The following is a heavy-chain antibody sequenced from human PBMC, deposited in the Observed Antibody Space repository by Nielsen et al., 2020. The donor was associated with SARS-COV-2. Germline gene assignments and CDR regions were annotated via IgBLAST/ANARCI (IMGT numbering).Heavy chain of an antibody. D-gene: IGHD3-16*01. J-gene: IGHJ6*02. V-gene: IGHV3-13*01. CDR3: VGGNYYGMDV. Sequence: GESLKISCAGSQFTVSSNDMHWVRQATGKGLEWVSAVGTAGDTYYLASVKGRFTISRDIASNSLYLQMNSVRAGDTAVYYCVGGNYYGMDVWGQGTTVTVSS. CDR1: QFTVSSND. CDR2: VGTAGDT.